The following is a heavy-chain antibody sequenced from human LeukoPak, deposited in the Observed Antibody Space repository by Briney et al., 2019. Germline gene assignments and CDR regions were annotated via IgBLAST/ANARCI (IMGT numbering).Heavy chain of an antibody. Sequence: ASVKVSCKASGYTFTSYDINWVRQATGQGLEWMGWMNPNSGNTGYAQKFQGRVTMTEDTSTDTAYMELSSLRSEDTAVYYCATLASGSYGLDFDYWGQGTLVTVSS. CDR1: GYTFTSYD. CDR3: ATLASGSYGLDFDY. CDR2: MNPNSGNT. D-gene: IGHD1-26*01. V-gene: IGHV1-8*02. J-gene: IGHJ4*02.